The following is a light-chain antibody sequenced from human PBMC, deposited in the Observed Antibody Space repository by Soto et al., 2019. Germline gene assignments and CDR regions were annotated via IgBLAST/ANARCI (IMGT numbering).Light chain of an antibody. V-gene: IGLV3-25*02. CDR2: KDN. Sequence: SSELTQPPSVSVSPGQTAKITCSGDALSRQYSHWYQQKTGQAPRVIIYKDNERPSGIPDRFSGSSSGTTVSLTISGAQAEDEADYYCQSVDSSGTYVVFGGGTKLTVL. CDR3: QSVDSSGTYVV. J-gene: IGLJ2*01. CDR1: ALSRQY.